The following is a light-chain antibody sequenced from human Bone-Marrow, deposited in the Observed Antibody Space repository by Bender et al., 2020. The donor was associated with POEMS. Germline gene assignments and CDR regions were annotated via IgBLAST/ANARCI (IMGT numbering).Light chain of an antibody. CDR2: EVS. CDR1: TSDVGSFNL. CDR3: SSYTGTSTHVV. V-gene: IGLV2-14*02. J-gene: IGLJ2*01. Sequence: QSALTQPASVSGSPGQSITISCTGTTSDVGSFNLVSWYQQHPGEAPKLVIYEVSKRPSGVSNRFFGSKSGNTASLTISGLQAEDEADYYCSSYTGTSTHVVFGGGTKLTVL.